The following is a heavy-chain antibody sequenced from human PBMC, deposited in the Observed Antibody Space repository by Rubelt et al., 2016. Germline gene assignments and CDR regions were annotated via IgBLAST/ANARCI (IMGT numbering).Heavy chain of an antibody. CDR2: IYHSGST. J-gene: IGHJ4*02. CDR3: ARADSSTYYGYFDD. D-gene: IGHD3-22*01. CDR1: GSSISRGYY. Sequence: QVQLQESGPGLVKPSETLSLTCTVTGSSISRGYYWGWIRQPPGKGLEWIGSIYHSGSTYYNPSLMCRFTISVDTSKGQISLRRSSVTVADTAVDYCARADSSTYYGYFDDWGQGTLVTVSS. V-gene: IGHV4-38-2*02.